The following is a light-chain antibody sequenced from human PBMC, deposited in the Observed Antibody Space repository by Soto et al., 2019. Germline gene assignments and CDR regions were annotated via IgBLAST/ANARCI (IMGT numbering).Light chain of an antibody. J-gene: IGKJ1*01. Sequence: EIVLTQSPCTLSFSPWERSTLSCRASQSVSSSYLAWYQQKPGQAPRLLIYGASSRATGIPDRFSGSGSGTDFTLTISSLQPDDFATYYCQQYNSYSTLGQGTKVDIK. CDR3: QQYNSYST. CDR2: GAS. CDR1: QSVSSSY. V-gene: IGKV3-20*01.